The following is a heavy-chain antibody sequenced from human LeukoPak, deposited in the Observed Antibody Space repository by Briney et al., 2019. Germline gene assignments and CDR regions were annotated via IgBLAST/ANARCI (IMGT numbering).Heavy chain of an antibody. CDR1: GGSISSGSYY. CDR3: ARLWTVNYFDY. D-gene: IGHD4-17*01. Sequence: SETLSLTCTVSGGSISSGSYYWSWIRQPAGKGLEWIGRIYTSGSTNYNPSLKSRVTISVDTSKNQFSLKLSSVTAADTAVYYCARLWTVNYFDYWGQGTLVTVSS. V-gene: IGHV4-61*02. J-gene: IGHJ4*02. CDR2: IYTSGST.